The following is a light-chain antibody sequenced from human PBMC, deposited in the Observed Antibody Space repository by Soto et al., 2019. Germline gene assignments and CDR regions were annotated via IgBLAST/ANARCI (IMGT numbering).Light chain of an antibody. V-gene: IGLV4-69*01. CDR2: LNSDGSH. CDR1: SGHSSHA. CDR3: QTWGTGIQV. Sequence: QAVVTQSPSASASLGASVKLTCTLSSGHSSHAIAWHQQQPEKGPRYLMKLNSDGSHNKGDGIPDRFSGSSSGAERYLTISSLQSEDEADYYCQTWGTGIQVFGGGTQLTVL. J-gene: IGLJ7*01.